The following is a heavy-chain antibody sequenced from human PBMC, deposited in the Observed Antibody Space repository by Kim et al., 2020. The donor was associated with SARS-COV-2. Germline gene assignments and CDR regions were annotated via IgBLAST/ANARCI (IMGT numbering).Heavy chain of an antibody. J-gene: IGHJ4*02. Sequence: GGSLRLSCAASGFTFSSYAMSWVRQAPGKGLESVSAISGSGGSTYYADSVKGRFTISRDNSKNTLYLQMNSLRAEDTAVYYCAKLTMVRGVVGFDYWGQGTLVTVSS. CDR2: ISGSGGST. D-gene: IGHD3-10*01. CDR1: GFTFSSYA. V-gene: IGHV3-23*01. CDR3: AKLTMVRGVVGFDY.